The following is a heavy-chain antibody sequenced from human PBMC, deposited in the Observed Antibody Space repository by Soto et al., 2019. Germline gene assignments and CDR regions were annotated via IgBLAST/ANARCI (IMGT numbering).Heavy chain of an antibody. Sequence: GESLRISCKGSGYSFTSYWIGWVRQMPGKGLEWMGIIYPGDSDTRYSPSFQGQVTISADKSISTAYLQWSSLKASDTAMYYCARQPRYCSGGSCNGDYYYYGMDVWGQGTTVTVSS. V-gene: IGHV5-51*01. CDR3: ARQPRYCSGGSCNGDYYYYGMDV. J-gene: IGHJ6*02. CDR1: GYSFTSYW. CDR2: IYPGDSDT. D-gene: IGHD2-15*01.